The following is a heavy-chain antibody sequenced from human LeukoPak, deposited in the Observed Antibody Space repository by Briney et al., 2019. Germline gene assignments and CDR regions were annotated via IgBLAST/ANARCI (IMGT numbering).Heavy chain of an antibody. CDR3: AELGITMIGGV. CDR1: GFTFSDYY. J-gene: IGHJ6*04. Sequence: GGSLRLSYVASGFTFSDYYMSWIRQAPGKGLEWVSYISSSGSTISYADSVKGRFTISRDNAKNSLYLQMNSLRAEDTAVYYCAELGITMIGGVWGKGTTVTISS. V-gene: IGHV3-11*04. D-gene: IGHD3-10*02. CDR2: ISSSGSTI.